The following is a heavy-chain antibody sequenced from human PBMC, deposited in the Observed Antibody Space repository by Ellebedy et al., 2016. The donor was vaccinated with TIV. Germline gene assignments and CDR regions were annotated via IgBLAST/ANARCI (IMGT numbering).Heavy chain of an antibody. Sequence: GESLKISXAASGFSFSDYGMHWVRQAPGKGLEWVAVIWHDGSDYYYADSVKGRFTISRDDSKNTLYLQMNSLKTEDTAVYYCTCFGIVVVIAADWGQGTLVTVSS. D-gene: IGHD2-15*01. J-gene: IGHJ4*02. CDR1: GFSFSDYG. V-gene: IGHV3-33*01. CDR2: IWHDGSDY. CDR3: TCFGIVVVIAAD.